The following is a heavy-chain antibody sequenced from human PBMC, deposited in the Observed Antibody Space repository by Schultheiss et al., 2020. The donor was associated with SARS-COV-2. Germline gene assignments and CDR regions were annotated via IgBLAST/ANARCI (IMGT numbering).Heavy chain of an antibody. CDR3: ARGRDTAMDEINWFDP. J-gene: IGHJ5*02. CDR2: INHSGST. Sequence: SETLSLTCSVYGGSFSGYYWSWIRQPPGMGLEWIGEINHSGSTYYNPSLKSRVTISVDTSKNQFSLKLSSVTAADTAVYYCARGRDTAMDEINWFDPWGQGTLVTVSS. CDR1: GGSFSGYY. V-gene: IGHV4-34*01. D-gene: IGHD5-18*01.